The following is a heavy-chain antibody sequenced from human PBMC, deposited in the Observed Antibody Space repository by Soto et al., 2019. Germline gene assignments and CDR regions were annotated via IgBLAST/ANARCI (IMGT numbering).Heavy chain of an antibody. Sequence: RASVKVSCKASGGTFSSYAISWVRQAPGQGLEWMGGIIPIFGTANYAQKFRGRVTITADEPTSTAYMGLSSLRSEDTAVYYCARGNVHIVVVTAIDWFDPWGQGTLVTVSS. CDR2: IIPIFGTA. CDR3: ARGNVHIVVVTAIDWFDP. V-gene: IGHV1-69*13. CDR1: GGTFSSYA. D-gene: IGHD2-21*02. J-gene: IGHJ5*02.